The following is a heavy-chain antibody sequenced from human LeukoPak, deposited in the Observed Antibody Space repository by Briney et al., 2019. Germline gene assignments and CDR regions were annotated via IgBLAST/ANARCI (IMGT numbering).Heavy chain of an antibody. CDR2: IYTSGST. Sequence: SETLSLTCTVSGGSISSYYWSWIRQPAGKGLEWIARIYTSGSTNYNPSLKSRVTMSVDTSKNQFSLKLSSVTAADTAVYYCARENEIVVVPAAIRVFDPWGQGTLVTVSS. CDR3: ARENEIVVVPAAIRVFDP. J-gene: IGHJ5*02. V-gene: IGHV4-4*07. D-gene: IGHD2-2*01. CDR1: GGSISSYY.